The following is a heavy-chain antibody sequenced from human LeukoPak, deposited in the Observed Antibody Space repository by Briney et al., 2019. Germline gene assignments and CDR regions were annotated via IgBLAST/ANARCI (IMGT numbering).Heavy chain of an antibody. CDR1: GFTFGSYA. Sequence: GGSLRLSCAASGFTFGSYAMNWVRQAPGKGLEWVSGISDNGGSTHYADSVKGRFTISRDNSRNTLYLQMNNLRAEDSAVYYCAKDRVVRLPATMAFWGQGTLVTVFS. D-gene: IGHD2-2*01. V-gene: IGHV3-23*01. CDR2: ISDNGGST. J-gene: IGHJ4*02. CDR3: AKDRVVRLPATMAF.